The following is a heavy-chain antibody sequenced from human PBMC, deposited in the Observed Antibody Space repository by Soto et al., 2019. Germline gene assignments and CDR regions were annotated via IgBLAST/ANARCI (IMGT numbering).Heavy chain of an antibody. CDR1: GYTFTSYG. Sequence: ASVKVSCKASGYTFTSYGISWVRQAPGQGLEWMGWISAYNGNTNYAQKLQGRVAMTTDTSTSTAYMELRSLRSDDTAVYYCARDPYCSSTNCYPPPGLDYYPYGTDVCGPGTTVTVSS. J-gene: IGHJ6*02. D-gene: IGHD2-2*01. CDR3: ARDPYCSSTNCYPPPGLDYYPYGTDV. V-gene: IGHV1-18*01. CDR2: ISAYNGNT.